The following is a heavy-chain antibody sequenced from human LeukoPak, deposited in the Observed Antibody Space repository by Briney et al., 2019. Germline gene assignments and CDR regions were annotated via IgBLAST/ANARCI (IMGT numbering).Heavy chain of an antibody. D-gene: IGHD1-26*01. Sequence: PGGSLRLSCAASGFVFSSYAMSWVRQTPARGLEWVSSLRGDGETFYADSVKGRFTLSRDDSRNTVYLQMNSLRAEDTAVYYCARGSGSAPDYWGQGTLVTVSS. CDR3: ARGSGSAPDY. V-gene: IGHV3-23*01. CDR2: LRGDGET. CDR1: GFVFSSYA. J-gene: IGHJ4*02.